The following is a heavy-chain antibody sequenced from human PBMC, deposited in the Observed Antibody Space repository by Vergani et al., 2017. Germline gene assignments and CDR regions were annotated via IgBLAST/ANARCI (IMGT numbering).Heavy chain of an antibody. J-gene: IGHJ3*02. Sequence: EVQLLQSGPEVKKPGESLKISCQGSGNRFSTDWIGWVRQRPGKGLEWMGIIYIGDSDTRYSPSFQGQVTISADKSISIVYLQWSSLEASDTAMYYCARLHEDYGDYGAFDMWGQGTMVIVSS. V-gene: IGHV5-51*01. D-gene: IGHD4-17*01. CDR2: IYIGDSDT. CDR3: ARLHEDYGDYGAFDM. CDR1: GNRFSTDW.